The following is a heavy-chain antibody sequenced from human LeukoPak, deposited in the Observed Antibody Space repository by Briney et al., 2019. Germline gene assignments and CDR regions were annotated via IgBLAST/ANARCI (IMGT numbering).Heavy chain of an antibody. V-gene: IGHV4-34*01. J-gene: IGHJ4*02. D-gene: IGHD4-17*01. CDR3: ARTTTKGLYFDY. CDR2: INHSGSA. Sequence: PSETLSLTCAVYGGSFSGYYWSWIRQPPGKGLEWIGEINHSGSANYNPSLKSRVTISVDTSKNQFSLKLSSVTAADTAVYYCARTTTKGLYFDYWGQGTLVTVSS. CDR1: GGSFSGYY.